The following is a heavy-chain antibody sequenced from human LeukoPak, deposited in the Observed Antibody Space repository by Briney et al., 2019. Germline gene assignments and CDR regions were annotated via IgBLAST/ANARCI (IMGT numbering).Heavy chain of an antibody. CDR2: IKQDGSEK. J-gene: IGHJ4*02. D-gene: IGHD6-13*01. CDR1: GFTFSSYW. V-gene: IGHV3-7*04. CDR3: ARGTIAAAGYYYFDY. Sequence: GGSLRLSCAASGFTFSSYWMSWGRKAPGKGLEWVANIKQDGSEKYYVDSVKGRFTISIDNAKNSLYLQMNSLRAEDTAVYYCARGTIAAAGYYYFDYWGQGTQVTVSS.